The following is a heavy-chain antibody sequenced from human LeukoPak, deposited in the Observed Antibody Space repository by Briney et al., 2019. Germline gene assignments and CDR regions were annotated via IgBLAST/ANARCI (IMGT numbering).Heavy chain of an antibody. Sequence: GGSLRLSCVASGFTFSSYWMSWVRQAPGKGLEWVAVISYDGSNKYYADSVKGRFTISRDNSKNMLYLQMNSLRAEDTAVYYCAKGGVPVVSPAVNWGQGTLVTVSS. CDR2: ISYDGSNK. J-gene: IGHJ4*02. CDR3: AKGGVPVVSPAVN. CDR1: GFTFSSYW. D-gene: IGHD2-2*01. V-gene: IGHV3-30*18.